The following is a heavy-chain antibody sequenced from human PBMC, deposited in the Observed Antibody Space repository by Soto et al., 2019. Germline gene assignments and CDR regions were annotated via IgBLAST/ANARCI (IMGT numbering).Heavy chain of an antibody. CDR1: GGSISSGDYY. Sequence: QVQLQESGPGLVKPSQTLSLTCTVSGGSISSGDYYWSWIRQPPGKGLEWIGYIYYSGSTYYNPSLTSRVTISVDTSKNQFSLKLSSVTAADTAVYYCARSGKEYSDGMPSAFDIWGHGTMVTVSS. CDR3: ARSGKEYSDGMPSAFDI. J-gene: IGHJ3*02. V-gene: IGHV4-30-4*01. D-gene: IGHD5-18*01. CDR2: IYYSGST.